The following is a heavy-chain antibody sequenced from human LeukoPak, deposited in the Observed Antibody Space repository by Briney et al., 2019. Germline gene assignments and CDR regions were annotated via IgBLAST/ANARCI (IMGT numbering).Heavy chain of an antibody. CDR2: IYYSGSA. J-gene: IGHJ4*02. D-gene: IGHD1-26*01. CDR3: ARLRRKSGSYFDY. V-gene: IGHV4-59*08. CDR1: GASISSYY. Sequence: SETLSLTCTVSGASISSYYWSWIRQPPGKGLEWIGYIYYSGSASYNPSLKSRVTISVDTSKNQFSLKLTSVTAADTAVYYCARLRRKSGSYFDYWGQGTLVTVSS.